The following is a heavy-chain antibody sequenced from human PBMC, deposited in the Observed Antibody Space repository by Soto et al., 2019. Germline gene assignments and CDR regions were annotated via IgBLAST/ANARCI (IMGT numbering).Heavy chain of an antibody. CDR3: AREGSSGSYYLTPLGYYYGMHL. D-gene: IGHD1-26*01. Sequence: ASVKVSCKASGYTFTSYGISWVRQAPGQGLEWMGWISAYNGNTNYAQKLQGRVTMTTDTSTSTAYMELRSLRSDDTAVYYCAREGSSGSYYLTPLGYYYGMHLWVQGPRSTVSS. V-gene: IGHV1-18*01. J-gene: IGHJ6*02. CDR1: GYTFTSYG. CDR2: ISAYNGNT.